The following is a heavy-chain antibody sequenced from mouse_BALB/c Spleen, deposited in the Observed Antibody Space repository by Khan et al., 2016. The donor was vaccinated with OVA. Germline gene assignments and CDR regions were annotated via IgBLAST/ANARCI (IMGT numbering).Heavy chain of an antibody. D-gene: IGHD2-14*01. J-gene: IGHJ3*01. CDR1: GYTFTSYT. Sequence: QVQLKQSGAELARPGASVKMSCKASGYTFTSYTIHWIKKRPGQGLEWIGYINPSNGYTNYNQKFKDKATLTTDKSSTTAYLQLSSLTSDDTAVYNCVRDGAYHRSDGWFAYWGQGTLVTVS. CDR3: VRDGAYHRSDGWFAY. V-gene: IGHV1-4*01. CDR2: INPSNGYT.